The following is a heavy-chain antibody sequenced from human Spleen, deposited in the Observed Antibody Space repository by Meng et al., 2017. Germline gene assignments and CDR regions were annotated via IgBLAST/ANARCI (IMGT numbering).Heavy chain of an antibody. J-gene: IGHJ4*02. CDR2: INHSGST. D-gene: IGHD5-18*01. V-gene: IGHV4-34*01. CDR3: ARGGYSYGPDY. CDR1: GGSFSGYY. Sequence: QGLLQQWGAGLLKPSETLSLTCAVYGGSFSGYYWSWIRQPPGKGLEWIGEINHSGSTNYNPSLKSRVTISVDTSKNQFSLKLSSVTAADTAVYYCARGGYSYGPDYWGQGTLVTVSS.